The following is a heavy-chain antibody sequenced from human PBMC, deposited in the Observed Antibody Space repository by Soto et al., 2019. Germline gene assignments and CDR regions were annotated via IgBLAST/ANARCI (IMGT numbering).Heavy chain of an antibody. CDR1: GGSISSSNW. V-gene: IGHV4-4*02. D-gene: IGHD3-10*01. CDR3: ARVSGSYYYGMDV. J-gene: IGHJ6*02. CDR2: IYHSGST. Sequence: QVQLQESGPGLVKPSGTLSLTCAVSGGSISSSNWWRWVRQPPGEGLEWIGEIYHSGSTNYNPSLKSGVTISVDKSNNQSSLTLSSVAAAHTAVYYCARVSGSYYYGMDVWGQGTTVTVSS.